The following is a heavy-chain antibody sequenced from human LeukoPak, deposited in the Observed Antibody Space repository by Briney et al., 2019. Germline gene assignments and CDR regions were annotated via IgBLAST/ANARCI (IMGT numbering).Heavy chain of an antibody. CDR3: AREGSATYWGYFDY. D-gene: IGHD7-27*01. V-gene: IGHV3-30-3*01. CDR2: ISSDGSNK. Sequence: PGRSLRLSCAASGFTFSTYAIHWVRQAPGKGLEWVAVISSDGSNKYYADSVKGRLTISRDISKNTLYVQMNSLRAEDTAVYYCAREGSATYWGYFDYWGQGALVTVSS. CDR1: GFTFSTYA. J-gene: IGHJ4*02.